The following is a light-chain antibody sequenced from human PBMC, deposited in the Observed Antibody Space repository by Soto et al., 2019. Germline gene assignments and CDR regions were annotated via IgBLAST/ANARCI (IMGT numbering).Light chain of an antibody. J-gene: IGLJ2*01. CDR1: SSDVGGYNY. Sequence: QSALTQPPSASGSPGQSVTISCTGTSSDVGGYNYVSWYQQYPGKAPKLMIYEVSKRPSGVPDRFSGSKSGNTASLTVSGLQAEDEADYYCSSYAGSNNFEVVFGGGTKLTVL. V-gene: IGLV2-8*01. CDR2: EVS. CDR3: SSYAGSNNFEVV.